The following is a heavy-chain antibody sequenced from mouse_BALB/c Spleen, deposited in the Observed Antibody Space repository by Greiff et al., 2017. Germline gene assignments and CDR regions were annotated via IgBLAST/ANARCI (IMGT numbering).Heavy chain of an antibody. D-gene: IGHD2-14*01. CDR1: GYAFSSYW. J-gene: IGHJ3*01. Sequence: QVQLQQSGAELVRPGSSVKISCKASGYAFSSYWMNWVKQRPGQGLEWIGQIYPGDGDTNYNGKFKGKATLTADKSSSTAYMQLSSLTSEDSAVYFCANRYDGTWFAYWGQGTLVTVSA. CDR2: IYPGDGDT. V-gene: IGHV1-80*01. CDR3: ANRYDGTWFAY.